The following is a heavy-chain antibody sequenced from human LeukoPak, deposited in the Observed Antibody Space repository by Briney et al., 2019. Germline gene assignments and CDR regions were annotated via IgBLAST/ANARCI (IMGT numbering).Heavy chain of an antibody. CDR3: ARDSYYYDSSGYHPRGV. CDR1: GFTFSTYW. Sequence: GGSLRLSCAASGFTFSTYWMTWVRQAPGKGLEWVANIKQDGSEKFYVDSVKGRFTISRDSAKNSLYLQMNSLRAEDTAVYYCARDSYYYDSSGYHPRGVWGQGTLVTVSS. CDR2: IKQDGSEK. J-gene: IGHJ4*02. V-gene: IGHV3-7*01. D-gene: IGHD3-22*01.